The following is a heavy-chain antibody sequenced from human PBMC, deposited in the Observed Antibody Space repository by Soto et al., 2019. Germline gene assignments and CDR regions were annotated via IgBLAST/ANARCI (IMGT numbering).Heavy chain of an antibody. V-gene: IGHV3-15*07. CDR2: VKSKTDGGTT. CDR1: GFTVCNAW. D-gene: IGHD3-22*01. J-gene: IGHJ4*01. Sequence: PGWCLRLCCAASGFTVCNAWINWDRQTPGKGLEWVGRVKSKTDGGTTDFAAPVKGRFAISRDDSKNMVYLEMNSLKTEDTDIYYCTTDSYITSIIVRFDYWGHGTLVTVSS. CDR3: TTDSYITSIIVRFDY.